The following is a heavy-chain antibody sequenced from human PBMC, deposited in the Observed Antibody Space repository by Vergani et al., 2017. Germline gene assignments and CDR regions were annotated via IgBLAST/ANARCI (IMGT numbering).Heavy chain of an antibody. V-gene: IGHV3-53*02. CDR1: GFTVSSNY. CDR3: ARATGPSNYGQLVLYYYYMDV. D-gene: IGHD6-6*01. Sequence: EVQLVETGGGLIQPGGSLRLSCAASGFTVSSNYMRWVRQAPGKGLEWVSVIYSGGSTYYADSVKGRFTISRDNSKNTLYLQMNSLRAEDTAVYYCARATGPSNYGQLVLYYYYMDVWGKGTTVNVSS. J-gene: IGHJ6*03. CDR2: IYSGGST.